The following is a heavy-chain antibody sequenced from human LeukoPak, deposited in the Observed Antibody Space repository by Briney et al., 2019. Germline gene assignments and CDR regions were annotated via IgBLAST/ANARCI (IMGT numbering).Heavy chain of an antibody. CDR2: INPNSGGT. CDR1: GYTFTGYY. V-gene: IGHV1-2*02. Sequence: ASVKVSCKAFGYTFTGYYMHWVRQAPGQGLEWMGWINPNSGGTDYAQKFQGRVTMTRDKSTSTAYMELSRLRSDDTAVYYCARGRDLPYFDYWGQGTLVTVSS. J-gene: IGHJ4*02. D-gene: IGHD5-24*01. CDR3: ARGRDLPYFDY.